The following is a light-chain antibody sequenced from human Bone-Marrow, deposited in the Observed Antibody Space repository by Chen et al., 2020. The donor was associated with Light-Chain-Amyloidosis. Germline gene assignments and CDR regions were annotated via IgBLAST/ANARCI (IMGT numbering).Light chain of an antibody. CDR1: QSVSSY. V-gene: IGKV3-11*01. J-gene: IGKJ2*01. CDR2: DAS. CDR3: QQRSNWPTT. Sequence: EIVLTQSPAPLSLSPGERATLSGRASQSVSSYLAWSQQKPGQAPRLLIYDASNRATGIPARFSGSGSGTDFTLTISSLEPEDFAVYYCQQRSNWPTTFGQGTKLEIK.